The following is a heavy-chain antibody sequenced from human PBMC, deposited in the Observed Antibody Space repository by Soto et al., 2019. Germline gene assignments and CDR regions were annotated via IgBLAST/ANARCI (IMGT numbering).Heavy chain of an antibody. CDR1: GDSIRSYY. CDR2: VYYGGTT. D-gene: IGHD3-3*01. J-gene: IGHJ4*02. V-gene: IGHV4-59*01. Sequence: SETLSLTCSVSGDSIRSYYWTWIRQPPGRGLEWIGHVYYGGTTNYNPSLQSRVTISLDTSKNQFSLRLTSMTAADTAVYYCAGEGALATFGVVWGQGTRVTVSS. CDR3: AGEGALATFGVV.